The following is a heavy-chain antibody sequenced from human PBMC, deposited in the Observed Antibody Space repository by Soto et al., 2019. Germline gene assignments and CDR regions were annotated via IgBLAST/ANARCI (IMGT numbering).Heavy chain of an antibody. CDR3: ARDKITVILDY. CDR1: GYTFTSYD. CDR2: TNAGNGNT. Sequence: ASVKVSCKASGYTFTSYDLHWVRQAPGQRLEWMGWTNAGNGNTKYSQKFQGRVTITRDTSASTAYMELSSLRSEDTAVYYCARDKITVILDYWGQGTLVTV. D-gene: IGHD1-20*01. V-gene: IGHV1-3*01. J-gene: IGHJ4*02.